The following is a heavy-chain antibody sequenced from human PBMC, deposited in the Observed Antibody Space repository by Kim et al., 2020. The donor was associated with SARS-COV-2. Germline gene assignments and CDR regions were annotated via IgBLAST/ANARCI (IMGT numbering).Heavy chain of an antibody. CDR1: GFTFSSYA. CDR3: AKLKAGHPTHRGYDE. V-gene: IGHV3-23*01. Sequence: GGSLRLSCAASGFTFSSYAMNWVRQAPGKGLEWVSTSSGSGDNRYYADSVKGRFTISRDTPASTLYLQMNSLRVEDTAVYYCAKLKAGHPTHRGYDEWGQGTLVTVSS. D-gene: IGHD5-12*01. J-gene: IGHJ4*02. CDR2: SSGSGDNR.